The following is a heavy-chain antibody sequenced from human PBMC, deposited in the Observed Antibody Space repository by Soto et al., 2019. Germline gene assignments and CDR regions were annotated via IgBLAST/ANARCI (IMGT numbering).Heavy chain of an antibody. CDR1: GYTYTSYD. Sequence: GASVKVSCKASGYTYTSYDINWVRQATGQGLEWMGWMNPNSGNTGYAQKFQGRVTMTRNTSISTAYMELSSLRSEDTAVYYCAGTVAGDYYFDYWDQGTLVTVSS. CDR3: AGTVAGDYYFDY. CDR2: MNPNSGNT. J-gene: IGHJ4*02. V-gene: IGHV1-8*01. D-gene: IGHD6-19*01.